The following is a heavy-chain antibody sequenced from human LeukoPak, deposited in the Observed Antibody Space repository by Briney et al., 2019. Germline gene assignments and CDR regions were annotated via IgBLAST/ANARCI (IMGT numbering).Heavy chain of an antibody. J-gene: IGHJ3*02. CDR1: GFTFSSYN. V-gene: IGHV3-13*01. D-gene: IGHD3-22*01. CDR2: VGTAGDT. CDR3: ARRGDSRGYYDAFDI. Sequence: GGSLRLSCTASGFTFSSYNMHWVRQPTGKGLEWVSAVGTAGDTYYPGSVKGRFTISRENAKNSLYLQMSSLGAGDTAVYYCARRGDSRGYYDAFDIWGQGTMVTVSS.